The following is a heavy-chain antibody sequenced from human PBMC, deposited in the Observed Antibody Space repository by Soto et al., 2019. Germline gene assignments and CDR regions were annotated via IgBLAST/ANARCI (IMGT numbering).Heavy chain of an antibody. Sequence: PGESLKISCKGSGDSFTTYWITWVRQMPGQGLEWMGIIYPGDSDTRYSPSFQGQVTISADKSISTAYLQWSSLKASDTAMYYCARTMVLRVATYYYYYKIYVWGQGTTVTGSS. CDR1: GDSFTTYW. D-gene: IGHD3-10*01. CDR3: ARTMVLRVATYYYYYKIYV. CDR2: IYPGDSDT. V-gene: IGHV5-51*01. J-gene: IGHJ6*02.